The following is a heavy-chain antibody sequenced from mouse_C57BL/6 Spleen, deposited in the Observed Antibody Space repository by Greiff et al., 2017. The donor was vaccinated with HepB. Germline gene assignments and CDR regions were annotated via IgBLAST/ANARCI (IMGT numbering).Heavy chain of an antibody. CDR2: ISSGGSYT. J-gene: IGHJ2*01. Sequence: EVQGVESGGDLVKPGGSLKLSCAASGFTFSSYGMSWVRQTPDKRLEWVATISSGGSYTYYPDSVKGRFTISRDNAKNTLYLQMSSLKSEDTAMYYCARSYDGYYYFDYWGQGTTLTVSS. CDR1: GFTFSSYG. D-gene: IGHD2-3*01. CDR3: ARSYDGYYYFDY. V-gene: IGHV5-6*01.